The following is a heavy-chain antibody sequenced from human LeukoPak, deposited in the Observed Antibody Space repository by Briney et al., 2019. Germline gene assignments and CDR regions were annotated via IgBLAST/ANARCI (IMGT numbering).Heavy chain of an antibody. J-gene: IGHJ6*02. CDR1: GFTVSSNY. CDR3: ARRPINYYDSSGDMSGMDV. Sequence: GGSLRLSCAASGFTVSSNYMSWVRQAPGKGLEWVSVIYSGGSTYYADSVKGRFTISRDNSKNTLYLQINSLRAEDTAVYYCARRPINYYDSSGDMSGMDVWGQGTTVTVSS. CDR2: IYSGGST. D-gene: IGHD3-22*01. V-gene: IGHV3-66*01.